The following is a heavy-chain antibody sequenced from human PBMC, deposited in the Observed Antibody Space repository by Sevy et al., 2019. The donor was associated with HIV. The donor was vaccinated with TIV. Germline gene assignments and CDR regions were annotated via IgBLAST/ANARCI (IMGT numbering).Heavy chain of an antibody. J-gene: IGHJ4*02. CDR3: ARAVLEISTWRSDY. CDR2: ISSTSGYI. D-gene: IGHD1-1*01. CDR1: GFTFSSYR. Sequence: GGSLRLSCAASGFTFSSYRMTWVRQAPGKGLEWVSCISSTSGYINYADSVKGRFTISRDNAKNLLYLQMDSLRAEDTAGYYCARAVLEISTWRSDYWGQGTLVTVSS. V-gene: IGHV3-21*01.